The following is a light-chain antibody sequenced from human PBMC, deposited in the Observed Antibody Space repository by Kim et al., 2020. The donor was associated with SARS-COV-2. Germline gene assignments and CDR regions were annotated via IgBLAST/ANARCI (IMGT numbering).Light chain of an antibody. CDR2: GKN. V-gene: IGLV3-19*01. CDR3: NSRDSSGNHLV. Sequence: SSELTQDPAVSVALGQTVRITCQGDSLRSYYASWYQQKPGQAPVLVIYGKNNRPSGIPDRFSGSSSGNTASLTITGAQAEEAADYYCNSRDSSGNHLVFG. J-gene: IGLJ2*01. CDR1: SLRSYY.